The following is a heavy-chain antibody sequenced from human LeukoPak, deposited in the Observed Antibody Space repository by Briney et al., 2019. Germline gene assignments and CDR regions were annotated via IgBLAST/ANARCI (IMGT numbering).Heavy chain of an antibody. V-gene: IGHV3-30*04. CDR3: ARPQPHYYDSSGQNDYFDY. CDR2: ISYDGSNK. D-gene: IGHD3-22*01. Sequence: GGSLRLSCAASGFTFSSYAMHWVRQAPGKGLEWVAVISYDGSNKYYADSVKGRFTISRDNSKNTLYLQMNSLRAEDTAVYYCARPQPHYYDSSGQNDYFDYWGQGTLVTVSS. J-gene: IGHJ4*02. CDR1: GFTFSSYA.